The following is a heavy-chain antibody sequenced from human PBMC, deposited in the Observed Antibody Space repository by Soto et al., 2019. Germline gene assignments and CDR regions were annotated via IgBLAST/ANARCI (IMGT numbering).Heavy chain of an antibody. D-gene: IGHD4-4*01. CDR3: ARGGAVTSGSHYYYYGMDV. CDR1: GGTFSSYA. V-gene: IGHV1-69*06. J-gene: IGHJ6*02. Sequence: SVKVSCKASGGTFSSYAISWVRQAPGQGLEWMGGIIPIFGTANYAQKFQGRVTITADKSTSTAYMELSSLRSEDTAVYYCARGGAVTSGSHYYYYGMDVWGQGTTVTVSS. CDR2: IIPIFGTA.